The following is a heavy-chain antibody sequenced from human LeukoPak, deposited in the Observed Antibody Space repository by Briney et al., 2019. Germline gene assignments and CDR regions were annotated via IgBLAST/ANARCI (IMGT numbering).Heavy chain of an antibody. CDR2: ISAYNGNT. CDR3: ALTMVRGVIITGPYYFDY. Sequence: ASVKVSCKASGYTFTGYYMHWVRQAPGQGLEWMGWISAYNGNTNYAQKLQGRVTMTTDTSTSTAYMELRSLRSDDTAVYYCALTMVRGVIITGPYYFDYWGQGTLVTVSS. CDR1: GYTFTGYY. J-gene: IGHJ4*02. V-gene: IGHV1-18*04. D-gene: IGHD3-10*01.